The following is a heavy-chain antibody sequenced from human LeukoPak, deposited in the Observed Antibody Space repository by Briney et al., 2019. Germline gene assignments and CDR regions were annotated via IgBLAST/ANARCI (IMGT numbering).Heavy chain of an antibody. CDR3: ARGGVFNFDY. V-gene: IGHV3-30*04. CDR2: ISYDGSNK. Sequence: AGGSLRLSCAASGFTFSSYAMHWVRQAPGKGLEWVAVISYDGSNKYYADSVKGRFTISRDNSKNTLYLQMNSLRAEDTAVYYCARGGVFNFDYWGQGTLVTVSS. CDR1: GFTFSSYA. J-gene: IGHJ4*02.